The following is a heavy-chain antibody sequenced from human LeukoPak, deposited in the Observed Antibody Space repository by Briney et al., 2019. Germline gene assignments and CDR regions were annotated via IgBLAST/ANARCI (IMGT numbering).Heavy chain of an antibody. V-gene: IGHV1-2*06. D-gene: IGHD3-22*01. J-gene: IGHJ4*02. CDR1: GYTFTGYY. Sequence: ASVKVSCKASGYTFTGYYMHWVRQAPGQGLEWMGRINPNSGGTNYAQKFQGRVTMTRDTSISTAYMELSRLRSDDAAVYYCARAVRMIVVVITPYYFDYWGQGTLITVSS. CDR2: INPNSGGT. CDR3: ARAVRMIVVVITPYYFDY.